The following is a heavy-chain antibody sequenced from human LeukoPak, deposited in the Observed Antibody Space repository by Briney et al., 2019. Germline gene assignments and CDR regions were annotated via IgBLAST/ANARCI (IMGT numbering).Heavy chain of an antibody. Sequence: PSETLSLTCAVYGVSFSGYYWSWIRQPPGKGLEWIGEINHSGSTNYNPSLKSRVTISVDTSKNQFSLKLSSVTAADTAVYYCARGYGDYLAFDYWGQGTLVTVSS. D-gene: IGHD4-17*01. CDR1: GVSFSGYY. CDR2: INHSGST. J-gene: IGHJ4*02. V-gene: IGHV4-34*01. CDR3: ARGYGDYLAFDY.